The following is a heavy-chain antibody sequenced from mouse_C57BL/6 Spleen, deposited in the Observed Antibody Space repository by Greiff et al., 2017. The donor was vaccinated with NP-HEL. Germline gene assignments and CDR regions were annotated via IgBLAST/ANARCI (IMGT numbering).Heavy chain of an antibody. V-gene: IGHV14-4*01. Sequence: EVQLQQSGAELVRPGASVKLSCTASGFNIKDDYMHWVKQRPEQGLEWIGWIDPENGDTEYASKFQGKATITADTSSNTAYLQLSSLTSEDTAVYYCTTRYYSNYPYWGQGTTLTVSS. CDR3: TTRYYSNYPY. D-gene: IGHD2-5*01. CDR2: IDPENGDT. J-gene: IGHJ2*01. CDR1: GFNIKDDY.